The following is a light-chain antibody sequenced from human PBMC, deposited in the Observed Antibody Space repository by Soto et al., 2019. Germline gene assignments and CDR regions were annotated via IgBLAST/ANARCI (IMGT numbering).Light chain of an antibody. CDR3: SSYTTSSTQV. J-gene: IGLJ3*02. Sequence: QSALTQPASVSGSPGQSITISCTGTSSDIGTYNYASWYQQHPGKVPKLMIYEVSNRPSGVSNRFSGSKSGNTASLAISGLQAEDEADYYCSSYTTSSTQVFGGGTKLTV. CDR2: EVS. V-gene: IGLV2-14*01. CDR1: SSDIGTYNY.